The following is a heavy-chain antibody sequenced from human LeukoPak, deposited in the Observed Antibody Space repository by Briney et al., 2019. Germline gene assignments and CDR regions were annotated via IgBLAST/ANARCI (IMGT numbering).Heavy chain of an antibody. CDR2: ISYDGSNI. J-gene: IGHJ4*02. Sequence: GGSLKLSCSASGLSFSSYGMRWVRQAPGKGLEWVALISYDGSNIYYADSVKGRFTISRDNSMNTLYLQMNSLGPEDTAVYYCASYDILSGYRYPFDYWGQGTLVTVSS. V-gene: IGHV3-30*03. CDR3: ASYDILSGYRYPFDY. D-gene: IGHD3-9*01. CDR1: GLSFSSYG.